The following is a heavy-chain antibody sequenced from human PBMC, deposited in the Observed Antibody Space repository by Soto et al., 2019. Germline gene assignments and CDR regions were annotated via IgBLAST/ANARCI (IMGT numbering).Heavy chain of an antibody. CDR1: GFTFSSNG. CDR3: VKGGYHYFDY. J-gene: IGHJ4*02. V-gene: IGHV3-30*18. CDR2: ISYDGSNK. Sequence: GGSLRLSCAASGFTFSSNGMHWVRQAPGKGLEWVAVISYDGSNKYYADSVKGRFTISRENSKNTLYLQMNSLRTGDTAVYYCVKGGYHYFDYWGQGTLVTVSS. D-gene: IGHD5-12*01.